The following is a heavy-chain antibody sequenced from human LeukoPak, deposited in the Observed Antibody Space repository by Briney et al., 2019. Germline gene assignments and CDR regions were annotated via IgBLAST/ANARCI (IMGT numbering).Heavy chain of an antibody. CDR2: INHSGST. J-gene: IGHJ4*02. D-gene: IGHD6-13*01. Sequence: PGGSLRLSCAASGFTFSDYYMSWIRQPPGKGLEWIGEINHSGSTNYNPSLKSRVTISVDTSKNQFSLKLSSVTAADTAVYYCARRFTVYSSPLDYWGQGTLVTVSS. CDR3: ARRFTVYSSPLDY. V-gene: IGHV4-34*01. CDR1: GFTFSDYY.